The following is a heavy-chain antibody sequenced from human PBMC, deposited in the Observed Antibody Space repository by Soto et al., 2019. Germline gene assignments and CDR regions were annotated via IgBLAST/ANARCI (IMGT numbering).Heavy chain of an antibody. J-gene: IGHJ6*02. V-gene: IGHV1-46*01. CDR1: GYTFTSYY. Sequence: ASVKVSCKASGYTFTSYYMHWVRQAPGQGLEWMGIINPSGGSTSYAQKFQGRVTMTRDTSTSTVYIELSSLRSEDTAVYYCARGMYSSHTEYGMDVWGQGTTVTVSS. CDR3: ARGMYSSHTEYGMDV. D-gene: IGHD6-13*01. CDR2: INPSGGST.